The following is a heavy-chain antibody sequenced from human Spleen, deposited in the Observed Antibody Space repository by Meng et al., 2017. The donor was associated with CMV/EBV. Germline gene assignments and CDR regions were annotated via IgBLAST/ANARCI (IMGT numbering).Heavy chain of an antibody. J-gene: IGHJ5*02. Sequence: SGGSIDSYYWSWIRQPPGKGLEWIGHIYYTGSTNYNPSLKSRVTMSVDTSKNQFSLKLSSVTAADTAVYYCAMGYCSSSSCSPFDPWGQGTLVTVSS. V-gene: IGHV4-59*01. D-gene: IGHD2-2*01. CDR1: GGSIDSYY. CDR2: IYYTGST. CDR3: AMGYCSSSSCSPFDP.